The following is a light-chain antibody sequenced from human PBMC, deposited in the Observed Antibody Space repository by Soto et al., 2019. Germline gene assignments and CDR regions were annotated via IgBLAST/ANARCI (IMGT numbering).Light chain of an antibody. J-gene: IGKJ4*01. CDR1: QSISSY. Sequence: DIQMTQSPSSLSASVGVRVTITCRASQSISSYLNWYQQKPGKAPNLLIYAASSLQSGVPSRFSGSGSGTDFTLTISSLQPEDFATYYCQQSYSTPLTFGGGTKVETK. CDR3: QQSYSTPLT. V-gene: IGKV1-39*01. CDR2: AAS.